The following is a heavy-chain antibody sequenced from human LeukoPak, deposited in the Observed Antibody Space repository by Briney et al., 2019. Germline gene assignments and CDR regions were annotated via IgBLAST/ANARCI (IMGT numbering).Heavy chain of an antibody. J-gene: IGHJ4*02. CDR1: GYSFTSYW. D-gene: IGHD5-12*01. V-gene: IGHV5-10-1*01. CDR2: IDPSDSYT. CDR3: ARRATAKGGSFDY. Sequence: RGESLKISCKGSGYSFTSYWISWVRQMPGKGLEWMGRIDPSDSYTNYSPSFQGHVTISADKSISTAYLQWSSLKAPDTAMYYCARRATAKGGSFDYWGQGTLVTVSS.